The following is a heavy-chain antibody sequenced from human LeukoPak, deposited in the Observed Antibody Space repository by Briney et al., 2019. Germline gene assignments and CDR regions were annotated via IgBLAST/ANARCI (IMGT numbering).Heavy chain of an antibody. Sequence: GGSLRLSCAASGFTFSNYAMNWVRQAPGKGLEWVAILIGSSGATDYADSVKGRFTISRDNSKNTLFLQMNSLRAEDTAIYYCAKGAFDYIEIACFDYWGQGALVTVSS. CDR1: GFTFSNYA. V-gene: IGHV3-23*01. CDR2: LIGSSGAT. D-gene: IGHD5-12*01. J-gene: IGHJ4*02. CDR3: AKGAFDYIEIACFDY.